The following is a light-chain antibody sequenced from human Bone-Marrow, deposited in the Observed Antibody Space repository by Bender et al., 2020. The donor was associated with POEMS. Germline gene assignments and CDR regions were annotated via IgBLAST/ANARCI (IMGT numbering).Light chain of an antibody. CDR2: YDD. V-gene: IGLV3-21*04. Sequence: SYVLTQPPSVSVAPGKTARITCGGNNIGSENVHWYQHKPGQAPVLVIFYDDDRPSGTPARFSGSNSGNTATLTINMVEGGDEADYYCQLWDSSRDQVVFGGGTKLTVL. CDR3: QLWDSSRDQVV. J-gene: IGLJ2*01. CDR1: NIGSEN.